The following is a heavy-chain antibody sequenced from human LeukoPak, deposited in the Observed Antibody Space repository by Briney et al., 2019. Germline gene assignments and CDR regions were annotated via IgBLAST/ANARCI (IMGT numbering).Heavy chain of an antibody. CDR2: INPNSGGT. V-gene: IGHV1-2*02. Sequence: ASVKVSCKASGYTFTGYYMHWVRQAPGQGLEWMGWINPNSGGTNYAQKFQGRVTMTRDTSISAAYMELSRLRSDDTAVYYCAMSGGYDRKNWFDPWGQGTLVTVSS. D-gene: IGHD5-12*01. CDR1: GYTFTGYY. CDR3: AMSGGYDRKNWFDP. J-gene: IGHJ5*02.